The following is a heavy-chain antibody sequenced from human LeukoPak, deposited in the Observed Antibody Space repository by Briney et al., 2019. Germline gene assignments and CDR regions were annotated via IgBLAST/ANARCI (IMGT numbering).Heavy chain of an antibody. CDR2: IYYSGTT. CDR1: GGSITSYY. Sequence: SETLSLTCAVSGGSITSYYWNWIRQPPGKGLEWIGYIYYSGTTNFNPSLKSRVTMSVDTSRNHFSLQLSSVTAADTALYYCARATTAYCTGGICLNFDFWGQGTLVTVSS. V-gene: IGHV4-59*01. D-gene: IGHD2-8*02. CDR3: ARATTAYCTGGICLNFDF. J-gene: IGHJ4*02.